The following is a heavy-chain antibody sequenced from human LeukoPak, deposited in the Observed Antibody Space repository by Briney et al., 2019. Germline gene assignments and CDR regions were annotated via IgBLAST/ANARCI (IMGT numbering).Heavy chain of an antibody. J-gene: IGHJ4*02. CDR1: GDSINSFY. CDR3: ARGGNPPFFDY. D-gene: IGHD4-23*01. V-gene: IGHV4-59*08. Sequence: SETLSLTCSVSGDSINSFYWSWIRQPPGKGLEWIGYIYYSGSTNYNPSLKSRVTISVDTSKNQFSLKLSSVTAADTAVYYCARGGNPPFFDYWGQGTLVTVSS. CDR2: IYYSGST.